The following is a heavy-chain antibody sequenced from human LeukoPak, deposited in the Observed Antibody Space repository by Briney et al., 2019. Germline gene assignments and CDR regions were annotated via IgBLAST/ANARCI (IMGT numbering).Heavy chain of an antibody. CDR2: INHSGST. V-gene: IGHV4-34*01. CDR3: ARLRTTLIQLWFRTRVFDY. J-gene: IGHJ4*02. Sequence: SETLSLTCAVYGGSFSGYYWSWIRQPPGKGLEWIGEINHSGSTNYDPSLKSRVTISVDTSKNQFSLKLSSVTAADTAVYYCARLRTTLIQLWFRTRVFDYWGQGTLVTVSS. CDR1: GGSFSGYY. D-gene: IGHD5-18*01.